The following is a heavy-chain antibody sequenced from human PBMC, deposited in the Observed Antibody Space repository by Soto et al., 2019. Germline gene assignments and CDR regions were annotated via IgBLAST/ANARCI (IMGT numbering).Heavy chain of an antibody. CDR3: ASRSSGWYFDY. D-gene: IGHD6-19*01. V-gene: IGHV3-23*01. Sequence: EVQLLESGGGLVQPGGSLRLSCAASGFTFSSYAMNWVRQGPGKGLEWVSVISGSGGSTYYADSVKGRFTISRDNSKNTLYLQMNSLRAEDTVVYYCASRSSGWYFDYWGQGTLVTVSS. CDR2: ISGSGGST. CDR1: GFTFSSYA. J-gene: IGHJ4*02.